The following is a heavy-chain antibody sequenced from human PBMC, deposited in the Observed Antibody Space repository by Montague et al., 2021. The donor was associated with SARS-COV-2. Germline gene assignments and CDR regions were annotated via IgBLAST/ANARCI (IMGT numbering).Heavy chain of an antibody. CDR3: ARDDSRDGNDFDY. V-gene: IGHV3-33*01. J-gene: IGHJ4*02. CDR2: IWNDGRYR. CDR1: GFTFSSYG. Sequence: SLRLSCAASGFTFSSYGMHWVRQAPGKGPEWVAVIWNDGRYRFHADSVKGRFAISRDNSKNTLYLKMNTLRAEDTALYYCARDDSRDGNDFDYWGQGALVTVSS. D-gene: IGHD5-24*01.